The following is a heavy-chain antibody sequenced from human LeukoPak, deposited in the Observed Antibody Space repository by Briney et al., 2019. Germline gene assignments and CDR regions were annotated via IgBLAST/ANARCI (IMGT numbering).Heavy chain of an antibody. Sequence: RPLSLSCAASGFTFSSYWVHWVRQAPGKGLVWVSRINSDGSSTSYADSVKGRFTISRDNAKNTLYLQMNSLRAEDTAVYYCATQLNYDFWSGADYGGDWFDPWGQGTLVTVSS. V-gene: IGHV3-74*01. CDR1: GFTFSSYW. J-gene: IGHJ5*02. CDR2: INSDGSST. D-gene: IGHD3-3*01. CDR3: ATQLNYDFWSGADYGGDWFDP.